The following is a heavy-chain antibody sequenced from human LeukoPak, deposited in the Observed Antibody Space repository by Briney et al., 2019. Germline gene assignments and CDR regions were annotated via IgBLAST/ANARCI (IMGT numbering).Heavy chain of an antibody. V-gene: IGHV4-59*12. Sequence: KTSETLSLTCSVSGGSISSYYWSWIRQPPGQELEWIGYIYDSGISNYNPSLKSRVTISVDTSKNQMSLNLTSVTAADTAIYYCARLRFMEWFDPWGQGTLVTVSS. J-gene: IGHJ5*02. D-gene: IGHD3-3*01. CDR2: IYDSGIS. CDR3: ARLRFMEWFDP. CDR1: GGSISSYY.